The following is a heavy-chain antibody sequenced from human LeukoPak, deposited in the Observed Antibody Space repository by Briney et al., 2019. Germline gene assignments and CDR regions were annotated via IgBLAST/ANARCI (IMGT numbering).Heavy chain of an antibody. Sequence: SETLSLTCTVPGGSISSNYWSWIRQSPGKGLEWIGYIYYRGSTDYNPSLKSRVTISVDTSKNQFSLKLTSVTAADTAVYYCARQNYDEVNYHYYGLDVWGQGTTVTVSS. CDR1: GGSISSNY. CDR3: ARQNYDEVNYHYYGLDV. D-gene: IGHD3-3*01. J-gene: IGHJ6*02. CDR2: IYYRGST. V-gene: IGHV4-59*08.